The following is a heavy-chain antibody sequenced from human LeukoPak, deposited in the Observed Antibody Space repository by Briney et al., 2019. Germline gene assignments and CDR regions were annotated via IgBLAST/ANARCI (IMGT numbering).Heavy chain of an antibody. Sequence: PSETLSLTCAVYGGSFSGYYWSWIRQPPGKGLEWIGEINHSGSTNYNPSLKSRVTISVDTSKNQFSLKLSSVTAADTAVYYCARVGGATSDYWGQGTPVTVSS. D-gene: IGHD1-26*01. J-gene: IGHJ4*02. CDR1: GGSFSGYY. CDR2: INHSGST. V-gene: IGHV4-34*01. CDR3: ARVGGATSDY.